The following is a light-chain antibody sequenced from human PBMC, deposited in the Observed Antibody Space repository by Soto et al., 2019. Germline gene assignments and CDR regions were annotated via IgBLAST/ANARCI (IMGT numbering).Light chain of an antibody. CDR1: QTISSW. CDR2: KAS. V-gene: IGKV1-5*03. J-gene: IGKJ4*02. Sequence: QWTKAPSALSLSVSARVGITCRASQTISSWLAWYQQKPGKAPKLLIYKASTLKSGVPSRFSGSGSGTEFTLTISSLQPDDFATYYCQQNNSYSEAFGGGTKVDIK. CDR3: QQNNSYSEA.